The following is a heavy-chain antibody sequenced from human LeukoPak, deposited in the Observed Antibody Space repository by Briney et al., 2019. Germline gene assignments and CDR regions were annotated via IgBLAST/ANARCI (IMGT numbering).Heavy chain of an antibody. V-gene: IGHV1-2*02. CDR3: ARDSPSRRDAFDI. D-gene: IGHD6-13*01. CDR2: INPNSGGT. CDR1: GYTFTGYY. J-gene: IGHJ3*02. Sequence: GASVKVSCKASGYTFTGYYMHWVRQAPGQGLEWMGWINPNSGGTNYARKFQGRVTMTRDTSISTAYMELSRLRSDDTAVYYCARDSPSRRDAFDIWGQGTMVTVSS.